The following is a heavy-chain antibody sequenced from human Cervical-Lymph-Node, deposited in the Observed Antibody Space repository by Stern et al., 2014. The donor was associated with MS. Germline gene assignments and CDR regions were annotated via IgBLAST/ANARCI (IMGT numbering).Heavy chain of an antibody. D-gene: IGHD1-26*01. CDR3: ARQRGSYSFDY. CDR1: GFTLSNFW. J-gene: IGHJ4*02. Sequence: MQLVQYGGDLVQPGGSLRLSCAASGFTLSNFWMTWVRQAPGKGLEWVANIKEDGGEKYYVDSVKGRFTISRDNAKESLYIQMNSLRAEDTAVYYCARQRGSYSFDYWGQGTLVIVSS. V-gene: IGHV3-7*01. CDR2: IKEDGGEK.